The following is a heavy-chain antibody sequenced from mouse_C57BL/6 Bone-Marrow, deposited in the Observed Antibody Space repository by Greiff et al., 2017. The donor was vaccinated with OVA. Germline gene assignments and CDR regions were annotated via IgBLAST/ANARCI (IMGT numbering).Heavy chain of an antibody. V-gene: IGHV5-6*01. D-gene: IGHD3-2*02. Sequence: EVKLVESGGDLVKPGGSLKLSCAASGFTFSSYGMSWVRQTPDQRLEWVATISSGGSYTYYPDSVKGRFTISRDNAKNTLYLQMSSLKSEDTAMYYCARQWDSSGYFAYWGQGTLVTVSA. J-gene: IGHJ3*01. CDR2: ISSGGSYT. CDR1: GFTFSSYG. CDR3: ARQWDSSGYFAY.